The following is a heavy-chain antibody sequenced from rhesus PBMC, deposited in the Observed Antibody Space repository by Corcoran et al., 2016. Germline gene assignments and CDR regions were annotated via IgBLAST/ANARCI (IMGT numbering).Heavy chain of an antibody. CDR3: ARSQLEHLLGWYYFDY. Sequence: QVQLQESGPGLVKPSETPSLTCAVSGGSISSSNWWSWIRQPPGKGLEWIGYLSGSSGSTYYNPSLKSRVTISTDTSKNQFSLKRSSVAAADTAVYYCARSQLEHLLGWYYFDYWGQGVLVTVSS. CDR2: LSGSSGST. V-gene: IGHV4-65*01. J-gene: IGHJ4*01. D-gene: IGHD1-1*01. CDR1: GGSISSSNW.